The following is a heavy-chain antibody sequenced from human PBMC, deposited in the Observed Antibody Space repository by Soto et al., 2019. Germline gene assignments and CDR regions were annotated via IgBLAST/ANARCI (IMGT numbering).Heavy chain of an antibody. CDR3: ARSHYYDSSGHYYGMDV. CDR2: IIPIFGTA. Sequence: QVQLVRSGAEVKKPGSSVKVSCKASGGTFSSYAISWVRQAPGQGLEWMGGIIPIFGTANYAQKFQGRVTITADESTSTAYMELSSLRSEDTAVYYCARSHYYDSSGHYYGMDVWGQGTTVTVSS. V-gene: IGHV1-69*12. D-gene: IGHD3-22*01. J-gene: IGHJ6*02. CDR1: GGTFSSYA.